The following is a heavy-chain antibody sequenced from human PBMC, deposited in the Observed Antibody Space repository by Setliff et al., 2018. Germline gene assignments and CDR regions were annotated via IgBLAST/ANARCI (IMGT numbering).Heavy chain of an antibody. CDR3: ARVKPFAMDV. V-gene: IGHV3-30*02. J-gene: IGHJ6*02. CDR1: GFTFGDYY. Sequence: PGGSLRLSCSASGFTFGDYYMSWIRQAPGKGLEWVAYIRFDGSHEYYGDSVKGRFTISRDISTNTLYLQMNRLRAEDTAVYYCARVKPFAMDVWGQGTPVTVSS. CDR2: IRFDGSHE.